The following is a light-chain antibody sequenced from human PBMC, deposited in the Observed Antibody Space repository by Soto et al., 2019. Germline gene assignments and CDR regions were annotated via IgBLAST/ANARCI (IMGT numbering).Light chain of an antibody. J-gene: IGKJ1*01. CDR1: EGINNY. Sequence: DIQMTQSPSSLSASIGDRVTIICRASEGINNYLAWFQQKPGEAPKLLIYDASALPREVPARFSGSGSGTKFTLTIASLQPDDFATYYCQQYETFSGTFGPGTKVDIK. CDR2: DAS. V-gene: IGKV1-16*01. CDR3: QQYETFSGT.